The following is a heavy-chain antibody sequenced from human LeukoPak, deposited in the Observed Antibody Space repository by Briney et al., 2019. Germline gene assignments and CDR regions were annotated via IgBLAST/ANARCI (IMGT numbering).Heavy chain of an antibody. CDR1: GYTFTGYY. CDR2: INPNSGGT. CDR3: ARDVSRNYYDSSGLYYYYYYGMDV. Sequence: ASVKVSCKASGYTFTGYYMHWVRQAPGQGLEWMGWINPNSGGTNYAQKFQGRVTMTRDTSISTAYMELSRLRSDDTAVYYCARDVSRNYYDSSGLYYYYYYGMDVWGQGTTITVSS. J-gene: IGHJ6*02. V-gene: IGHV1-2*02. D-gene: IGHD3-22*01.